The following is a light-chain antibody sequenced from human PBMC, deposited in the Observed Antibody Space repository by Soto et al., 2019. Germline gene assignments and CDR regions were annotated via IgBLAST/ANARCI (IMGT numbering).Light chain of an antibody. J-gene: IGKJ4*01. CDR3: QQYSNWPLT. CDR1: LSVRGN. CDR2: GAS. Sequence: EIVMTQSPATLSVSPGERATLSCTASLSVRGNLAWYQQKPGQAPRLLIYGASTRATDIPARFSGSGSETEFTLTISSLQSEDFAIYYCQQYSNWPLTFGGGTKVEIK. V-gene: IGKV3-15*01.